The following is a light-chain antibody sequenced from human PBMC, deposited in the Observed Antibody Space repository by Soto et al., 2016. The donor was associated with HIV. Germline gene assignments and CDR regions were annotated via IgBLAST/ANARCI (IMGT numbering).Light chain of an antibody. CDR1: NIRTKS. J-gene: IGLJ2*01. Sequence: SYVLTQPPPVSVAPGKTARITCGGNNIRTKSVHWYQQKPGQAPVLVVYDDADRPSGIPERFSGSNSGNTATLTISRVEAGDEADYYCQVWDSSSDHPLFGGGTKLTVL. CDR3: QVWDSSSDHPL. V-gene: IGLV3-21*03. CDR2: DDA.